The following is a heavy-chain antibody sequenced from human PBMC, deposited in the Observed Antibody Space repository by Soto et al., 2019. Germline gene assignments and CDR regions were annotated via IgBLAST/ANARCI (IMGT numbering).Heavy chain of an antibody. CDR3: ARDGPIYDILSARYFYGMDV. D-gene: IGHD3-9*01. CDR1: GYTFRNYA. V-gene: IGHV1-3*01. CDR2: INGGNGNT. Sequence: SVKVSCKANGYTFRNYAMHWVRQAPGQGLEWMGWINGGNGNTKYSQKFQGRVTITRDTSASTAYMELSSLRSEDTAVYYCARDGPIYDILSARYFYGMDVWGQGTTVTVSS. J-gene: IGHJ6*02.